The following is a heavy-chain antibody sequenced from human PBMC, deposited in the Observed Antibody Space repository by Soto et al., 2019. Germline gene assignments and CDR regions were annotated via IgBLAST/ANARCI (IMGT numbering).Heavy chain of an antibody. V-gene: IGHV3-21*01. Sequence: EVQLVESGGGLVKPGGSLSLSCAASGFTFSSYSMNWVRQPPGKGLEWVSSISSSSSYIYYADSVKGRFTISRDNAKNSLYLQMNSLRAEDTAVYYCATVDTHAFDIWGQGTMVTVSS. CDR2: ISSSSSYI. J-gene: IGHJ3*02. CDR3: ATVDTHAFDI. D-gene: IGHD5-18*01. CDR1: GFTFSSYS.